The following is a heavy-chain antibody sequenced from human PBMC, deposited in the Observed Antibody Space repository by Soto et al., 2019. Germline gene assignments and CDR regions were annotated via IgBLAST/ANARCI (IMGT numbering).Heavy chain of an antibody. D-gene: IGHD6-13*01. J-gene: IGHJ4*02. CDR1: GYTFTSDF. Sequence: ASVKVSCKASGYTFTSDFMHWVRQAHGQGLEWMGIINPSGGSTSYAQKFQGRVTMTRDTSTSTVYMELSSLRSEDTAVYYCARAGGERIAAAGPGFDYWGQGTLVTVSS. CDR2: INPSGGST. CDR3: ARAGGERIAAAGPGFDY. V-gene: IGHV1-46*03.